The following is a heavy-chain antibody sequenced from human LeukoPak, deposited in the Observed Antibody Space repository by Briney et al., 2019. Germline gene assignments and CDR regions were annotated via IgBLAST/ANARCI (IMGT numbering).Heavy chain of an antibody. Sequence: SKTLSLTCTVSGGSISSYYWSWIRQPAGKGLEWIGRIYTSGSTNYNPSLKSRVTMSVDTSKNQFSLKLSSVTAADTAVYYCASLYYDFWSGYRAWFDPSGQGTLVTVSS. D-gene: IGHD3-3*01. CDR2: IYTSGST. J-gene: IGHJ5*02. CDR3: ASLYYDFWSGYRAWFDP. V-gene: IGHV4-4*07. CDR1: GGSISSYY.